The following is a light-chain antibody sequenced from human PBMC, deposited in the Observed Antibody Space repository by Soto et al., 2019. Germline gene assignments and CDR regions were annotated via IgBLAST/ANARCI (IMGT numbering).Light chain of an antibody. J-gene: IGKJ3*01. V-gene: IGKV3-20*01. Sequence: EIVLTQSPGTLSLSPGERATLSCRASQSVASRNLAWYQQKSGQAPRLLIYGASSRAIHTPDRFSGSGSGTDFTLTISGLEPEDFAVYYCHQYNSWPRGTFGPGTKVEIK. CDR2: GAS. CDR3: HQYNSWPRGT. CDR1: QSVASRN.